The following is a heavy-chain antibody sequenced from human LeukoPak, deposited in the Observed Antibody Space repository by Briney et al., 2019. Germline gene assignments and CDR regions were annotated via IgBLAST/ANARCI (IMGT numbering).Heavy chain of an antibody. Sequence: GGSLRLSCAVSGFTFSSYGMHWVRQAPGKGLEWVAVIWYDGSNKYYADSVKGRFTISRDNSKNTLYLQMNSLRAEDTAVYYCARDGRYCSSTSCYSRWFDPWGQGTLVTVSS. V-gene: IGHV3-33*01. CDR2: IWYDGSNK. CDR3: ARDGRYCSSTSCYSRWFDP. D-gene: IGHD2-2*01. J-gene: IGHJ5*02. CDR1: GFTFSSYG.